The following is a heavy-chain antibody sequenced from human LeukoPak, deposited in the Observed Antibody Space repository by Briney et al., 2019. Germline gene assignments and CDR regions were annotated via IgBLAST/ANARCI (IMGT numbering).Heavy chain of an antibody. J-gene: IGHJ5*02. CDR2: IYYSGST. V-gene: IGHV4-59*01. CDR3: ARNDYYYYDSSGHTLSTFDP. D-gene: IGHD3-22*01. CDR1: GGSISSYY. Sequence: SETLSLTCAVSGGSISSYYWSWIRQPPGKGLEWIGYIYYSGSTNYNPSLKSRVTISVDTSKNQFSLKLSSVTAADTAVYYCARNDYYYYDSSGHTLSTFDPWGQGTLDTVSS.